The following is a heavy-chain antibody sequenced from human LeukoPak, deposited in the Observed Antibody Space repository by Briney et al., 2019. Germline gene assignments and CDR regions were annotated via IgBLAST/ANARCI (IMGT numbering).Heavy chain of an antibody. CDR3: ARGSSSNYKNWFDP. V-gene: IGHV1-2*02. CDR1: GYTFTDYY. Sequence: ASVKVSCKASGYTFTDYYMHWVRQAPGQGLEWMGWINPNSGGTNYAQKFQGRVTMTRDTSISTAYMELSRLRSDDTAVYYCARGSSSNYKNWFDPWGQGTLVTVSS. J-gene: IGHJ5*02. CDR2: INPNSGGT. D-gene: IGHD6-13*01.